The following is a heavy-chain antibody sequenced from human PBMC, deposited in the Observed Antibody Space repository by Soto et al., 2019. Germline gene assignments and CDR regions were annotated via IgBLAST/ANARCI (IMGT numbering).Heavy chain of an antibody. D-gene: IGHD6-19*01. CDR3: AKSRQWLVY. J-gene: IGHJ4*02. CDR2: ISYDGSNK. V-gene: IGHV3-30*18. Sequence: QVQLVESGGGVVQTGRSLRLSCAASGFTFSSYGMHWVRQAPGKGLEWVAVISYDGSNKYYADSVKGRFTISRDNSKNTLYLQMNSLGAEDTAVYYCAKSRQWLVYWGQGTLVTVSS. CDR1: GFTFSSYG.